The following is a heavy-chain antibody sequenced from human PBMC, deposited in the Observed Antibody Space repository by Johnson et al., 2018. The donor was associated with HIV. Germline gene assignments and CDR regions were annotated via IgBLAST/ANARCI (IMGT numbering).Heavy chain of an antibody. CDR1: AFAFSDSA. V-gene: IGHV3-73*01. J-gene: IGHJ3*02. Sequence: VQLVESGGDLVQPGGSLKLSCAASAFAFSDSAIHWVRQASGKGLEWVGRIRSKGYTYATAYAASMKGRFTISRDDSENTAYLQMNSLKSEDTAVYYCTTDPPGMSSTSERDAFDIWGQGTMVTVSS. CDR3: TTDPPGMSSTSERDAFDI. CDR2: IRSKGYTYAT. D-gene: IGHD2-2*01.